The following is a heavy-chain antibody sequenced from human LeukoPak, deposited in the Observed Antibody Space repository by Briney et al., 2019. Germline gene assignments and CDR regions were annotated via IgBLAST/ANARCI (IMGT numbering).Heavy chain of an antibody. CDR2: IIPIFGTA. CDR3: ARSANWNGRLDY. Sequence: SVKVSCKASGYTFTSYGISWVRQAPGQGLEWMGGIIPIFGTANYAQKFQGRVTITTDESTSTAYMELSSLRSEDTAVYYCARSANWNGRLDYWGQGTLVTVSS. V-gene: IGHV1-69*05. CDR1: GYTFTSYG. J-gene: IGHJ4*02. D-gene: IGHD1-1*01.